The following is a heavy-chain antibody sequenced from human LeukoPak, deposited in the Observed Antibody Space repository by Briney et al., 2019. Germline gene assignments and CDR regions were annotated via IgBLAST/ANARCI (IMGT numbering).Heavy chain of an antibody. V-gene: IGHV1-46*01. CDR2: INPSGGSA. Sequence: ASVTVSCKASGYTFTSYYMHWVRQAPGQGLEWMGIINPSGGSASYAHKFQGRVTMTRDTSTSTVYMELSRLRSEDTAIYYCAKETPNTRWFDPWGQGTLVTVSS. CDR1: GYTFTSYY. D-gene: IGHD2-2*02. CDR3: AKETPNTRWFDP. J-gene: IGHJ5*02.